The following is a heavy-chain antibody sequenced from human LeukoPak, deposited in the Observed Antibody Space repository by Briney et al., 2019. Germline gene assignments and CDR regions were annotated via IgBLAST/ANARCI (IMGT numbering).Heavy chain of an antibody. CDR1: GFTVSSNY. V-gene: IGHV3-66*02. CDR2: IYSGGST. J-gene: IGHJ6*02. Sequence: GGSLRLSCAASGFTVSSNYMSWVRQAPGKGLEWVSVIYSGGSTYYADSVKGRFTISRDNSKNTLYLQMNSLRAEDTAVYYCARDLSNSGSYYPYYYYGMDVWGQETTVTVSS. D-gene: IGHD3-10*01. CDR3: ARDLSNSGSYYPYYYYGMDV.